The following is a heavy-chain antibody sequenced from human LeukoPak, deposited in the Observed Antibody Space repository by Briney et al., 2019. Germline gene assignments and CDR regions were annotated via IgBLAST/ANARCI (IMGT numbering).Heavy chain of an antibody. CDR2: VSLAGQT. Sequence: SGTLSLTCDVSGGSISNTNWWSWVRQPPGQGLEWIGEVSLAGQTNYNPSLNGRVTMSLDESSNQLSLKLTSVTAADTAVYYCARVDCSGGNCYYLAGGMDVWGQGTAVTVSS. CDR3: ARVDCSGGNCYYLAGGMDV. CDR1: GGSISNTNW. J-gene: IGHJ6*02. D-gene: IGHD2-21*01. V-gene: IGHV4-4*02.